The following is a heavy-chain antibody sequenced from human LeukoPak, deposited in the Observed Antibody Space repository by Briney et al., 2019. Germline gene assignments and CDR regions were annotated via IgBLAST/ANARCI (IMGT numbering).Heavy chain of an antibody. CDR3: ARLVTIFGVVILYMDV. V-gene: IGHV4-59*01. D-gene: IGHD3-3*01. CDR1: GGSISSYY. CDR2: IYYSGST. J-gene: IGHJ6*03. Sequence: SETLSLTCTVPGGSISSYYWSWIRQPPGKGLEWIGCIYYSGSTNYNPSLKSRVTISVDTSKNQFSLKLSSVTAADTAVYYCARLVTIFGVVILYMDVWGKGTTVTVSS.